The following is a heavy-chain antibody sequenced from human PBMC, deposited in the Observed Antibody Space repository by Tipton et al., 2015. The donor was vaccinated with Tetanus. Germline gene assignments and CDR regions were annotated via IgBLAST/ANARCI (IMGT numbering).Heavy chain of an antibody. CDR3: ARGDYYGSGTYDV. V-gene: IGHV4-34*01. CDR1: GDTFNNYF. CDR2: INYDGST. D-gene: IGHD3-10*01. J-gene: IGHJ6*02. Sequence: LRLSCAVYGDTFNNYFWTWIRQPPGKGLEWIGEINYDGSTNYSPSLKSRVTLSLDTTKKQVSLKLGSVTAADTAVYYCARGDYYGSGTYDVWGQGTTVTVPS.